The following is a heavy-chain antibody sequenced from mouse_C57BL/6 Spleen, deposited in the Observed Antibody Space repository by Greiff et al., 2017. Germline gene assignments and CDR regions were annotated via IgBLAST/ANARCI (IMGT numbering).Heavy chain of an antibody. CDR2: IYPGSGST. CDR3: ASAPYYYGSSQPYFDV. D-gene: IGHD1-1*01. J-gene: IGHJ1*03. CDR1: GYTFTSYW. Sequence: QVQLQQSGAELVKPGASVKMSCKASGYTFTSYWITWVKQRPGQGLEWIGDIYPGSGSTNYNEKFKSKATLTVDTSSSTAYLQLSSLTSEDSAVYYCASAPYYYGSSQPYFDVWGTGTTVTVSS. V-gene: IGHV1-55*01.